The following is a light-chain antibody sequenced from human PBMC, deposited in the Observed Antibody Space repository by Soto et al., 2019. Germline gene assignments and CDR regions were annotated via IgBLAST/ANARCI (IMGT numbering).Light chain of an antibody. J-gene: IGKJ4*01. CDR1: QGIGIY. Sequence: DIQMTQSPSSLSASLGDRVTITCRASQGIGIYLAWFQQRPGKVPKLLIYAASTLQSGVPSRFSGSGSGTDFTLTIISLQPEDVAAYYCQKYNTAPLTFGGGTRVEIK. CDR2: AAS. V-gene: IGKV1-27*01. CDR3: QKYNTAPLT.